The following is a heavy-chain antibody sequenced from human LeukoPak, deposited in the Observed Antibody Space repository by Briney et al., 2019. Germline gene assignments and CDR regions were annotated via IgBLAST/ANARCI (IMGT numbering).Heavy chain of an antibody. Sequence: GGSLRLSCAASGFTFRNYVMKWVRQAPGKGLEWVSYISSSSSTIYYADSVKGRFTISRDNAKNSLYLQMNSLRAEDTAVYYCARDPGSGYYKGYYYYMDVWGKGTTVTVSS. CDR1: GFTFRNYV. CDR2: ISSSSSTI. CDR3: ARDPGSGYYKGYYYYMDV. D-gene: IGHD3-3*01. V-gene: IGHV3-48*01. J-gene: IGHJ6*03.